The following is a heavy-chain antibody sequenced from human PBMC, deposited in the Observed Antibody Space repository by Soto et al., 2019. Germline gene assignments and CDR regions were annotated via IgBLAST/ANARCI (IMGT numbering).Heavy chain of an antibody. CDR1: GFIFSSHA. CDR2: VSGSGASV. CDR3: AKDVPLWSGYSFSENH. J-gene: IGHJ5*02. D-gene: IGHD3-3*01. V-gene: IGHV3-23*01. Sequence: EVQLLESGGGFVQPGGSLRLSCEGSGFIFSSHAMSWVRQAPGKGLEWVSSVSGSGASVHLPDFLKGRFSSSRDNSKNTVYLEMNSLRVDDTAVYYCAKDVPLWSGYSFSENHWGQGTLVTVSS.